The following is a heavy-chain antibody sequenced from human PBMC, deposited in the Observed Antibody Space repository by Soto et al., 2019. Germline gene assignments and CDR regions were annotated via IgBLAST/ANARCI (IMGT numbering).Heavy chain of an antibody. J-gene: IGHJ6*02. D-gene: IGHD3-16*01. CDR2: INHSGST. CDR3: ARKKEFRHNEYGGAMDV. V-gene: IGHV4-34*01. CDR1: GGSFSGYY. Sequence: PSETLSLTCAVYGGSFSGYYWSWIRQPPGKGLEWIGEINHSGSTNYNPSLKSRVTISVDTTKNQFSLKLKSITAADTAVYYCARKKEFRHNEYGGAMDVWGQGTTVTVSS.